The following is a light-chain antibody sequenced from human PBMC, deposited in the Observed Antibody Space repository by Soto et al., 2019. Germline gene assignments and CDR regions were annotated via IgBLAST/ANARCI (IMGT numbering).Light chain of an antibody. Sequence: DIQMTQYPSSLSASVGDRVTITCRASQSIRSYLNWYQQKPGKAPKLLIYAASSLQSGVPSRFSGSGSGTDFTLTISSLQPEDFATYYCQQSYSTPYTFGQGTKLEIK. CDR1: QSIRSY. V-gene: IGKV1-39*01. J-gene: IGKJ2*01. CDR3: QQSYSTPYT. CDR2: AAS.